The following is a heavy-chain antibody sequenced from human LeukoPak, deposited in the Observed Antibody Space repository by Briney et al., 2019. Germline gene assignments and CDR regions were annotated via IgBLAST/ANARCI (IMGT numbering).Heavy chain of an antibody. V-gene: IGHV5-51*01. D-gene: IGHD6-19*01. CDR1: GYSFTSYW. CDR2: IYPGDSEA. Sequence: GESLKISCKGSGYSFTSYWIEWVRQMPGKDLEWMGIIYPGDSEARYSPSFRGQVTISADKSINTAYLQWSSLKASDTAMYYCARCKAVAGTINAFDFWGQGTMVTVSS. CDR3: ARCKAVAGTINAFDF. J-gene: IGHJ3*01.